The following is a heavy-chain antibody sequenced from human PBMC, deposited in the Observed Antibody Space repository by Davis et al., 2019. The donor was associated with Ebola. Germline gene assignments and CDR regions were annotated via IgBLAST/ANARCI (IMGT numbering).Heavy chain of an antibody. J-gene: IGHJ4*02. CDR1: GFTFSNAW. CDR3: TTEGIAVAGTFDY. D-gene: IGHD6-19*01. Sequence: PGGSLRLSCAASGFTFSNAWMRWVRQAPGKGLEWVGRIKSKTDGGTTDYAAPVKGRFTISRDDSKNTLYLQMNSLKTEDTAVYYCTTEGIAVAGTFDYWGQGTLVTVSS. V-gene: IGHV3-15*01. CDR2: IKSKTDGGTT.